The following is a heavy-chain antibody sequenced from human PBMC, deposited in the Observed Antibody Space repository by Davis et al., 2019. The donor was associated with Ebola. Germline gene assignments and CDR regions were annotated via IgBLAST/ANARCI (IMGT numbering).Heavy chain of an antibody. CDR2: IYSDGST. V-gene: IGHV3-53*01. CDR1: GFTVRSNY. J-gene: IGHJ3*02. D-gene: IGHD1-26*01. Sequence: GESLKISCAASGFTVRSNYMNWVRQAPGKGLEWVSLIYSDGSTYYADSVKGRFTISRDNSKNTLHLQMNSLRVEDTAIYYCAKDTSNIWFDIWGQGTMVTVSS. CDR3: AKDTSNIWFDI.